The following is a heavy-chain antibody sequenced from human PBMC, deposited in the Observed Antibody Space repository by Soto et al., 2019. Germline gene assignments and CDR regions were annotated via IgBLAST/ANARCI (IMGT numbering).Heavy chain of an antibody. V-gene: IGHV1-45*02. D-gene: IGHD5-18*01. CDR1: GYTFTYRY. CDR3: ASLRGESYGPGAFDI. J-gene: IGHJ3*02. Sequence: QMQLVQSGAEVKKTGSSVKVSCKASGYTFTYRYLHWVRQAPGQALEWMGWITPFNGNTNYAQKFQDRVTITRDRSRSTAYMELSSLRSEETAMYYCASLRGESYGPGAFDIWGQGTMVTVSS. CDR2: ITPFNGNT.